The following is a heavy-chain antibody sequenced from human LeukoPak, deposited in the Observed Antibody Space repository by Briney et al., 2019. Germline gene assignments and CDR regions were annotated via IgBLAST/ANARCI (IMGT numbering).Heavy chain of an antibody. D-gene: IGHD2-2*01. CDR3: AKGDLGYCSSTSCNDY. CDR2: ISGSGGST. J-gene: IGHJ4*02. CDR1: GFTFSSYA. Sequence: PGGSLRLSCAASGFTFSSYAMSWVRQAPGKGLEWVSAISGSGGSTYYADSVKGRFTISRDNSKNTLYLQMNSLRAEDTAVYYCAKGDLGYCSSTSCNDYWGQGTLVTVSS. V-gene: IGHV3-23*01.